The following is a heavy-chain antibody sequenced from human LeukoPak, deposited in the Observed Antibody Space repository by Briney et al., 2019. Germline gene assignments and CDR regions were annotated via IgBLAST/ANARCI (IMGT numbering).Heavy chain of an antibody. CDR1: GFTFSSYG. CDR3: AKRGGSSSSLYYYYYYMDV. CDR2: IWYDGSNK. J-gene: IGHJ6*03. Sequence: GGSLRLSCAASGFTFSSYGMHWVRQAPGKGLEWVAVIWYDGSNKYYADSVKGRFTISRDNSKNTLYLQMNSLRAEDTAVYYCAKRGGSSSSLYYYYYYMDVWGKGTTVTVSS. D-gene: IGHD6-6*01. V-gene: IGHV3-30*02.